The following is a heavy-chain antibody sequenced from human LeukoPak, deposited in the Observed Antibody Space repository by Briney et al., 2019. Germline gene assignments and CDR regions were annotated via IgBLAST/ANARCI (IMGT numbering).Heavy chain of an antibody. CDR1: GGSFSDYF. D-gene: IGHD1-14*01. V-gene: IGHV4-34*01. J-gene: IGHJ4*02. Sequence: PSETLSLTCAVYGGSFSDYFWSWIRQSPGKGLEWIGEINHSGSTNYNPSLKSRVTISVDTSKNKFSLKLTSVTAADTAVYYCARARVNGKFDYWGQGILVTVSS. CDR3: ARARVNGKFDY. CDR2: INHSGST.